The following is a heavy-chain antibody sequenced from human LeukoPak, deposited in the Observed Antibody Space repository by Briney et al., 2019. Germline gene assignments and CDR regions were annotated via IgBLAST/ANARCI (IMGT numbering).Heavy chain of an antibody. V-gene: IGHV3-23*01. CDR3: AQVDTIGAAITSAY. D-gene: IGHD6-13*01. CDR1: GFTITIYD. J-gene: IGHJ4*02. Sequence: GGSLRLSCAASGFTITIYDMRWARQAPGEGLEWGSGISASGGSTYSADSVKGRFTIRRDKSKNTMYLQMNSLRAEDTALYYCAQVDTIGAAITSAYWGQRTLVTVSS. CDR2: ISASGGST.